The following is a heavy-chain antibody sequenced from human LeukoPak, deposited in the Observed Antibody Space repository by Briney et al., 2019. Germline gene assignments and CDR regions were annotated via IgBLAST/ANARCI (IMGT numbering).Heavy chain of an antibody. V-gene: IGHV3-21*01. CDR2: ISSTSAYI. CDR3: ARVAVSGPTGWFDS. D-gene: IGHD2-8*02. Sequence: GGSLSLSGVASGFTFSDHSMMWVRQAPGKGLEWVSSISSTSAYIYYADSVKGRFTISRDNVDNVVYLQMNSLGAEDTAVYYCARVAVSGPTGWFDSWGQGTLVIVSS. J-gene: IGHJ5*01. CDR1: GFTFSDHS.